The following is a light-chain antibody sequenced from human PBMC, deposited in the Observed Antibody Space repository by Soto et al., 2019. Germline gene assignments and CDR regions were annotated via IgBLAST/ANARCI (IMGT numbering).Light chain of an antibody. Sequence: AIQLTQSPSSLSASVGERVTITCRASQGISSALAWYQQKPGKAPKLLIYDASSLESGVPSRFSGSRSGTDFTLTISSLQPEDFASYYCQQFNSYPITFGQGARLEIK. V-gene: IGKV1-13*02. CDR3: QQFNSYPIT. J-gene: IGKJ5*01. CDR2: DAS. CDR1: QGISSA.